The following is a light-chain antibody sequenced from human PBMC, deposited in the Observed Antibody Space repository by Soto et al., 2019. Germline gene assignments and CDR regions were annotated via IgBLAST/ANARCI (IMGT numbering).Light chain of an antibody. CDR2: GNN. V-gene: IGLV1-40*01. CDR1: SSNLGAPYD. J-gene: IGLJ1*01. Sequence: QSLLTQPPSVSLAPGQTVIISCIGSSSNLGAPYDVNWFRQLPGTVPRLLIYGNNNRPSGVPDRFSGSKSGTSASLAITGLQAEDEADYYCQSYDSSLSGYVFGTGTKVTVL. CDR3: QSYDSSLSGYV.